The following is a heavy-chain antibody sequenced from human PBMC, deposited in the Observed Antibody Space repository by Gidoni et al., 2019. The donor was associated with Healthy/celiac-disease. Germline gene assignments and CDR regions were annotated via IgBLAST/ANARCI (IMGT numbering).Heavy chain of an antibody. CDR2: IYYSGST. CDR3: ARGYKCSGGSCSYYFDY. Sequence: QVQLQESGPGLVKPSQPLSLTCTVPGGSISSGGYYWGWIRQHLGKGLEWIGYIYYSGSTYYNPSLKSRVTISVDTSKNQFSLKLSSVTAADTAVYYCARGYKCSGGSCSYYFDYWGQGTLVTVSS. CDR1: GGSISSGGYY. D-gene: IGHD2-15*01. J-gene: IGHJ4*02. V-gene: IGHV4-31*03.